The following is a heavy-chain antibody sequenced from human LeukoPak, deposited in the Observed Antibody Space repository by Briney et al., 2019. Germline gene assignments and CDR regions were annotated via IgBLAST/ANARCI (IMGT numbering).Heavy chain of an antibody. CDR3: ARVGAGLNDAFDI. CDR1: GYTFTGYY. V-gene: IGHV1-2*06. Sequence: VASVKVSCKASGYTFTGYYMHWVRQAPGQGLEWMGRINPNIGGTNYAQKFQGRVTMTRDTSISTIYMELSRLRSDDTAVYYCARVGAGLNDAFDIWGQGTIVTVSS. D-gene: IGHD1-26*01. CDR2: INPNIGGT. J-gene: IGHJ3*02.